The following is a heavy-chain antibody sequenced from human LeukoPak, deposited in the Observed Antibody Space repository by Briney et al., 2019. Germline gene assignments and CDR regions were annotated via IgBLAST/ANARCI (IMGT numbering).Heavy chain of an antibody. D-gene: IGHD3-10*01. CDR2: ISGSGGYT. J-gene: IGHJ6*03. CDR1: GFTFSTFS. CDR3: GGGGFGEAYYYYYYMDV. V-gene: IGHV3-23*01. Sequence: PGGSLRLSCAASGFTFSTFSMSWVSQAPGKGVEWVSSISGSGGYTYYADSVKGRFTISRDNSKNTLFLQMNSLRAEDTAVYYRGGGGFGEAYYYYYYMDVWGKGTTVTVSS.